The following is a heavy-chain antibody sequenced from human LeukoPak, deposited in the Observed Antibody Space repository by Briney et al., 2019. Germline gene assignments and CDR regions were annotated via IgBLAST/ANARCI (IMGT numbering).Heavy chain of an antibody. V-gene: IGHV3-23*01. CDR2: ISGGGGIT. CDR1: GFTFDSYA. D-gene: IGHD2-2*01. CDR3: AKYGVDCSSTSCYPLYYMDV. Sequence: GGSLSLSCAASGFTFDSYAMTWVRQAPGKGLEWVSSISGGGGITNYADSVKGRFTISRDNSKYTLFLQMNSLRAEDTAVYYCAKYGVDCSSTSCYPLYYMDVWGRGTTVAVSS. J-gene: IGHJ6*03.